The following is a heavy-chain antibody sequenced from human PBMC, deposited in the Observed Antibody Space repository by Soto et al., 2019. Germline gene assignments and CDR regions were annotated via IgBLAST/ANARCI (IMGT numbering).Heavy chain of an antibody. J-gene: IGHJ4*02. CDR1: GGSISSYY. Sequence: KTSETLSLTCTVSGGSISSYYWSWIRQPPGKGLEWIGYIYYSGSTNYNPSLKSRVTISVDTSKNQFSLKLSSVTAADTAVYYCARDSPVDCSGGSCYSSAFDYWGQGTLVTVSS. CDR3: ARDSPVDCSGGSCYSSAFDY. V-gene: IGHV4-59*01. D-gene: IGHD2-15*01. CDR2: IYYSGST.